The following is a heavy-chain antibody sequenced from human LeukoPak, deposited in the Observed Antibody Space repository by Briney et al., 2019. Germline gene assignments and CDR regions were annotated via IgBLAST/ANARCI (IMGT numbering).Heavy chain of an antibody. CDR3: ASIIPSLSAGWFDY. CDR2: IYYSGST. Sequence: PSETLSLTCTVSGGSISSYYWSWIRQPPGKGLEWIGYIYYSGSTKYNPSLKSRVTISVDTSKNQFSLKLSSVTAADTAVYYCASIIPSLSAGWFDYWGQGTLVTVSS. J-gene: IGHJ4*02. V-gene: IGHV4-59*08. CDR1: GGSISSYY. D-gene: IGHD2-15*01.